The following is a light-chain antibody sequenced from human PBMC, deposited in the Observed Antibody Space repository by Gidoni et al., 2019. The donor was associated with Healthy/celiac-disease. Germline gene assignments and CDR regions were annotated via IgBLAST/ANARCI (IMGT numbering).Light chain of an antibody. Sequence: AIRMTQSPSSFSASTGDRVTITCRASQGISSYLAWYQHKPGKAPKLLIYAASTLQSGVPSRFSGSGSGTDFTLTISCLQSEDFATYYCQQYYSYPYTFGQXTKLEIK. CDR1: QGISSY. CDR3: QQYYSYPYT. J-gene: IGKJ2*01. V-gene: IGKV1-8*01. CDR2: AAS.